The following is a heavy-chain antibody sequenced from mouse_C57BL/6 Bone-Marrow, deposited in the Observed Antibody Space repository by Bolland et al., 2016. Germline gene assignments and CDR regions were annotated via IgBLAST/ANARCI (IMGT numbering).Heavy chain of an antibody. J-gene: IGHJ4*01. Sequence: PNYGTTSYNQKFKGKATSTVDQSSSTAYMQLNSLTSEDSAVYYCASDPYYAMDYWGQGTS. CDR2: PNYGTT. V-gene: IGHV1-39*01. CDR3: ASDPYYAMDY.